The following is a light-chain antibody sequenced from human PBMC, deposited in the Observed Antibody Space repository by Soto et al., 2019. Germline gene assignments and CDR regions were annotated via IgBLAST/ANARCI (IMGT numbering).Light chain of an antibody. CDR3: QQYNTRWT. V-gene: IGKV3-15*01. CDR2: GAS. J-gene: IGKJ1*01. CDR1: QSVGSN. Sequence: EIVMTQSPATLSVSPGERATLSCRARQSVGSNLAWYQQKPGQAPRLLIYGASTRAAGIPARFSGSGSGTDFTLIISSLQSEDSAVYFCQQYNTRWTFGPGTKVEIK.